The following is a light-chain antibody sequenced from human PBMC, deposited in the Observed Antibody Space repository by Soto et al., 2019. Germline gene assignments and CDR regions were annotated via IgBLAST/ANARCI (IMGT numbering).Light chain of an antibody. Sequence: DIQMAQSPSSLSASVGDRVTITCRASQPISKYLNWYRHKPGQAPKLLIYSTSTLESGDPSRFSGSGSGTDFTLTVSSLQPEDFATFYCQQSHNLPWTFGQGTKVDIK. CDR3: QQSHNLPWT. CDR1: QPISKY. CDR2: STS. J-gene: IGKJ1*01. V-gene: IGKV1-39*01.